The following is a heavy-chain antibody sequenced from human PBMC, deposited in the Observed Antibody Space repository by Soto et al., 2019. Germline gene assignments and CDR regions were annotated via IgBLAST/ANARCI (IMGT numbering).Heavy chain of an antibody. V-gene: IGHV1-2*02. Sequence: ASVKVSCKASVFSVDTTYCIHWVRRAPGQGLEWMGSINPNSGDTNYAQNFQGRVTMARDTSISTAYMEVSSLTSDDTAVYYCGSPRSGPSPDVGHWGHGTLVTVSS. J-gene: IGHJ4*01. CDR3: GSPRSGPSPDVGH. CDR2: INPNSGDT. D-gene: IGHD2-15*01. CDR1: VFSVDTTYC.